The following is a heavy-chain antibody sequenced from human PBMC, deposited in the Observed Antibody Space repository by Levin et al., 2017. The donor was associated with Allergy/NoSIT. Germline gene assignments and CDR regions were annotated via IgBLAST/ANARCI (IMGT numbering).Heavy chain of an antibody. V-gene: IGHV3-11*05. Sequence: LSLTCAGSGFTFSDHYMSWIRQAPGKGLEWVSYISSESTSTYYADSVKGRFTTSRDNAKNSLYLQMNSLRAEDTAVYYCARGAGPLFDPWGQGTLVTVSS. CDR2: ISSESTST. D-gene: IGHD4/OR15-4a*01. CDR3: ARGAGPLFDP. CDR1: GFTFSDHY. J-gene: IGHJ5*02.